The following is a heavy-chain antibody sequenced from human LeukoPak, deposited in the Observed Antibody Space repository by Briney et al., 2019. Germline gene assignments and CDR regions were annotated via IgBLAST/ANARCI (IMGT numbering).Heavy chain of an antibody. CDR2: IYSGGST. Sequence: GGSLRLSCAASGFTLSDYYMSWVRQAPGKGLEWVSVIYSGGSTYYADSVKGRFTISRDNSKNTLYLQMNSLRAEDTAVYYCARAVAGTSGYYYYMDVWGKGTTVTISS. CDR1: GFTLSDYY. D-gene: IGHD6-19*01. V-gene: IGHV3-53*01. J-gene: IGHJ6*03. CDR3: ARAVAGTSGYYYYMDV.